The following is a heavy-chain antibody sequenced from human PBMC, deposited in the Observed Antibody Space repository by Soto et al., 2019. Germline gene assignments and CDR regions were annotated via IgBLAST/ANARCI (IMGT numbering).Heavy chain of an antibody. CDR3: ARLTHGALDY. J-gene: IGHJ4*02. D-gene: IGHD4-17*01. Sequence: SETLSLTCTVSGGSISSSSYYWGWIRQPPGKGLEWIGSIYYSGSTYYNPSLKSRVTISVDTSKNQFSLKLSSVTAADTAVYYCARLTHGALDYWGQGTLVTVSS. V-gene: IGHV4-39*01. CDR2: IYYSGST. CDR1: GGSISSSSYY.